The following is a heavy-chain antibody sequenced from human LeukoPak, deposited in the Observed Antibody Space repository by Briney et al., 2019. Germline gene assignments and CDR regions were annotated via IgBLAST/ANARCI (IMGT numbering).Heavy chain of an antibody. Sequence: PGGSLRLSCAASGFTFSSYGMHWVRQAPGKGLEWVAVISYDGSNKYYADSVKGRFTISRDNSKNTLYLQMNSLRAEDTAVYYCPRDRGSDRVDCWGQGTLVTVHS. CDR2: ISYDGSNK. CDR1: GFTFSSYG. CDR3: PRDRGSDRVDC. J-gene: IGHJ4*02. V-gene: IGHV3-30*03. D-gene: IGHD3-10*01.